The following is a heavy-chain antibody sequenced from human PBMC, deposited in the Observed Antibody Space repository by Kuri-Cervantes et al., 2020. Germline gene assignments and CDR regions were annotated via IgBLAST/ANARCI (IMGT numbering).Heavy chain of an antibody. D-gene: IGHD5-12*01. Sequence: SVKVSCKASGYTFTNFGISWVRQAPGQGLEWMGGIIPIFGTANYAQKFQGRVTITTDESTSTAYMELSSLRSEDTAVYYCAREVATYSGYDKDYYYYYMDVWGKGTTVTVSS. CDR2: IIPIFGTA. V-gene: IGHV1-69*05. CDR1: GYTFTNFG. J-gene: IGHJ6*03. CDR3: AREVATYSGYDKDYYYYYMDV.